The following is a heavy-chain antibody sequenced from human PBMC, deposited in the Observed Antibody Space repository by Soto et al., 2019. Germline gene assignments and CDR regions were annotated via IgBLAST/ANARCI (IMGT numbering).Heavy chain of an antibody. V-gene: IGHV1-69*01. D-gene: IGHD3-22*01. CDR3: ARGLVITNSGAFDI. Sequence: QVQLVQSGAEVKKPGSSVKVSCKASGGTFSSYAISWVRQAPGQGLEWMGGIIPIFGTANYAQKFQGRVTITADESTSAADMELSSLRSEDTAVYYCARGLVITNSGAFDIWGQGTMVTVSS. J-gene: IGHJ3*02. CDR1: GGTFSSYA. CDR2: IIPIFGTA.